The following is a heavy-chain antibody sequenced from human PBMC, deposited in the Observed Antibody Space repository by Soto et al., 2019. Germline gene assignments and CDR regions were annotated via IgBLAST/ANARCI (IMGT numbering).Heavy chain of an antibody. CDR2: ISAYNGNT. CDR3: ARWGWGATAVDI. Sequence: APVKVPCKASGYTFTSYGISWGRQAPGQGLEWMGWISAYNGNTNYARTLQGRVTMTTDTSTSTAYMDLMSLRSDDTAVYYCARWGWGATAVDIWGQRTMVT. J-gene: IGHJ3*02. V-gene: IGHV1-18*04. D-gene: IGHD7-27*01. CDR1: GYTFTSYG.